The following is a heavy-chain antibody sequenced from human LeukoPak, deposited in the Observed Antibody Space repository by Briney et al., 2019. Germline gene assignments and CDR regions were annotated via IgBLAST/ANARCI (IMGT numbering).Heavy chain of an antibody. J-gene: IGHJ4*02. CDR2: ISGSGGST. CDR3: VKDHSNALLRFGEVIRKSRDGYFDY. Sequence: GGTLRLSCAASGFTFSSYGMSWVRQAPGKGLEWVSAISGSGGSTYYADSVKGRFTISRDNSKNTLYLQMNSLIPEDTAVYYCVKDHSNALLRFGEVIRKSRDGYFDYWGQGTLVTVSS. CDR1: GFTFSSYG. V-gene: IGHV3-23*01. D-gene: IGHD3-10*01.